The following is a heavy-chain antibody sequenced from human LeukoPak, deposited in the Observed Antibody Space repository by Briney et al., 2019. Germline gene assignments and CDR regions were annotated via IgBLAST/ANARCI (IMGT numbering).Heavy chain of an antibody. D-gene: IGHD3-3*01. CDR3: ARAEPLRGSGTYYYYGMDV. Sequence: SETLSLTCTVSGGSISSYYWSWIRQPPGKGLEWIGYIYYSGSTNYNPSLKNRVTISVDTSKNQFSLKLSSVTAADTAVYYCARAEPLRGSGTYYYYGMDVWGQGTTVTVSS. V-gene: IGHV4-59*01. CDR1: GGSISSYY. CDR2: IYYSGST. J-gene: IGHJ6*02.